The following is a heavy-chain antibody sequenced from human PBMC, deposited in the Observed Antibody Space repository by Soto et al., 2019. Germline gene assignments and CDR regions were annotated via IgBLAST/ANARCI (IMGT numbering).Heavy chain of an antibody. CDR3: ARDLGQLKYRGKNWFDP. V-gene: IGHV4-4*02. CDR1: GGSISSSNW. D-gene: IGHD5-12*01. Sequence: SETLSLTCDVSGGSISSSNWWTWVRQPTGKGLEWIGEIYHSGSTNYNPSLKSRVTISIDKSKNQFSLKLTSVTAADTAVYYCARDLGQLKYRGKNWFDPWGQGTLVTVSS. CDR2: IYHSGST. J-gene: IGHJ5*02.